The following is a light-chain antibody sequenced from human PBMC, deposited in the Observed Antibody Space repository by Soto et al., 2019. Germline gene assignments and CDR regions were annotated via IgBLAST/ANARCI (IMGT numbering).Light chain of an antibody. Sequence: DIQMTQSPSSLSASVGDRVTITCRASQSISSYLNWYQQKPGKAPKLLIYAASSLQSGVPSRFSGSGSGTDFTLTISSLQPEDFATYYCQQSYSTPPFGRGTR. V-gene: IGKV1-39*01. CDR1: QSISSY. CDR2: AAS. CDR3: QQSYSTPP. J-gene: IGKJ5*01.